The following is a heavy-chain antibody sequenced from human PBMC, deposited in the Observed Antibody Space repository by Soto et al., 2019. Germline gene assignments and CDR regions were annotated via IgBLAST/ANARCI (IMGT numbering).Heavy chain of an antibody. V-gene: IGHV4-4*02. Sequence: QVQLQESGPGLVKPSGTLSLTCAVSGDSLTTNHWWSWVRQPPGKGLEWIGEVYHNGRTDYNPSLRSRVTMSIDTSKNQFSLKLTSVTAADTAIYYCARDAVVPGESDRFDYWGQGTLVTVSS. J-gene: IGHJ4*02. CDR2: VYHNGRT. CDR1: GDSLTTNHW. D-gene: IGHD2-2*01. CDR3: ARDAVVPGESDRFDY.